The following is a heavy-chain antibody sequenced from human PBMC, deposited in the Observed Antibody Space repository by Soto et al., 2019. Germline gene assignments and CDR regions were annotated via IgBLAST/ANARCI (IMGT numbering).Heavy chain of an antibody. CDR3: VRDGEGF. J-gene: IGHJ4*02. Sequence: EVQLVESGGGLVQPGGSLRLSCAASGFTFSSNWMHWGRRVPGRGLVWVARINTDGSYTNYVDSVKGRFTVSRDNAKDTLYLQMNSLRVEDTAVYYCVRDGEGFWGQGTLVTVS. V-gene: IGHV3-74*01. CDR2: INTDGSYT. CDR1: GFTFSSNW. D-gene: IGHD2-21*01.